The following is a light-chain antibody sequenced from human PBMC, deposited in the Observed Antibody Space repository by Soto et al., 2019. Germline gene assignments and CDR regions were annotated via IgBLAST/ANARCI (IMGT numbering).Light chain of an antibody. V-gene: IGKV1-6*01. CDR3: QHYKSYSEA. J-gene: IGKJ1*01. Sequence: AIQMTQSPSSLSASVGDRVTITCRASQGIRNDLGWYQQKPGKAPKLLIYAASSLQSGVPSRFSGSGSGTDFTLTISSLQPDDFATYYCQHYKSYSEAFGQGTKVDIK. CDR1: QGIRND. CDR2: AAS.